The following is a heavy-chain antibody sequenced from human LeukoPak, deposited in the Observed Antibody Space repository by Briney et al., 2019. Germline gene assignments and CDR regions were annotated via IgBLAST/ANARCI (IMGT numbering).Heavy chain of an antibody. CDR3: ATDDFVYKSFDY. CDR2: ISAYNGNT. Sequence: GASVTVSCKASGYTFTSYGISWVRQAPGQGLEWMGWISAYNGNTNYAQKVQGRVTMTTDTSTTTVYMDLRSLSSDDTAVYYCATDDFVYKSFDYWGQGTLVTVSS. D-gene: IGHD3-3*01. J-gene: IGHJ4*02. V-gene: IGHV1-18*01. CDR1: GYTFTSYG.